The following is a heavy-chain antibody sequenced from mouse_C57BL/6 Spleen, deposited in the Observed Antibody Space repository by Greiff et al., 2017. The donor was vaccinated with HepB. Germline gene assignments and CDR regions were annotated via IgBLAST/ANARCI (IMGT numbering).Heavy chain of an antibody. V-gene: IGHV5-4*01. CDR1: GFTFSSYA. CDR3: ARDGYYGSSEDWYFDV. D-gene: IGHD1-1*01. Sequence: EVNVVESGGGLVKPGGSLKLSCAASGFTFSSYAMSWVRQTPEKRLEWVATISDGGSYTYYPDNVKGRFTISRDNAKNNLYLQMSHLKSEDTAMYYCARDGYYGSSEDWYFDVWGTGTTVTVSS. J-gene: IGHJ1*03. CDR2: ISDGGSYT.